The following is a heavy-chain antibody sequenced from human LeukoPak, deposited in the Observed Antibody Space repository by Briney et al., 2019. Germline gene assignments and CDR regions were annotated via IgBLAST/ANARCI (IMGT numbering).Heavy chain of an antibody. D-gene: IGHD1-26*01. CDR3: ARDGSHYSGSNAFDI. V-gene: IGHV1-2*02. CDR1: GYTFTGYY. CDR2: INPNSGGT. Sequence: ASVKVSCKASGYTFTGYYMHWVRQAPGQGLEWMGWINPNSGGTNYAQKFQGRVTMTRGTSISTACMELSRLRSDDTAVYYCARDGSHYSGSNAFDIWGQGTMVTVSS. J-gene: IGHJ3*02.